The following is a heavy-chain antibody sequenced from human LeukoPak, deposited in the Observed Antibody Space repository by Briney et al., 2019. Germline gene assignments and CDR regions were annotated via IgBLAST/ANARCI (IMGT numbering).Heavy chain of an antibody. CDR2: IYPSDSDT. CDR1: GYSFTSYW. J-gene: IGHJ4*02. V-gene: IGHV5-51*01. D-gene: IGHD7-27*01. Sequence: GEALKISCKGSGYSFTSYWIGWVRQIPGEGVGWMGIIYPSDSDTRYSPSFQGQVTISADKSISTAYLQWSSLKASDTATYYCARPLGIPYWGQGTLVTVSS. CDR3: ARPLGIPY.